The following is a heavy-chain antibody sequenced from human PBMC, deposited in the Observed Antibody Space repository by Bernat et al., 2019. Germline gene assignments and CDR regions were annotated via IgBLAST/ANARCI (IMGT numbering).Heavy chain of an antibody. V-gene: IGHV3-23*04. D-gene: IGHD3-10*01. CDR3: AKGSVWSPYFDY. CDR2: INASGGKT. CDR1: GFTFSTYA. Sequence: EVQLVESGGGSVQPGGSLRLSCAASGFTFSTYAMNWVRQAPGKGLEWVSSINASGGKTFLAESVKGRFTISRDNSKNTLYLHMNSLRAEDTAVYYGAKGSVWSPYFDYWGQGTLVTVSA. J-gene: IGHJ4*02.